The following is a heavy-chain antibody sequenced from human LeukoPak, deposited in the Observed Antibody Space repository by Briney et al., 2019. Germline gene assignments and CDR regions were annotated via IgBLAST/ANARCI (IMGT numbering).Heavy chain of an antibody. D-gene: IGHD2-2*01. CDR2: IGGSSGYMT. CDR3: AKDLSRGAFAM. V-gene: IGHV3-23*01. Sequence: GGTLRLSCATSGFIFNSYGMNWVRQTPGKGLEWVSGIGGSSGYMTYYAESVKGRFTISRDNSQNMLYLQMNSLRAEDTAVYYCAKDLSRGAFAMWGQGTLVTVSS. CDR1: GFIFNSYG. J-gene: IGHJ3*02.